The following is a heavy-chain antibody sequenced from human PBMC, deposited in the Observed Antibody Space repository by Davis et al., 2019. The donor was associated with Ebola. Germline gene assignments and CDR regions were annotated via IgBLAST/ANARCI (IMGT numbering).Heavy chain of an antibody. D-gene: IGHD3-22*01. CDR3: ARDPVYTGWLSQNDLDY. CDR2: INSDGSST. V-gene: IGHV3-74*01. CDR1: GFTFSSYW. J-gene: IGHJ4*02. Sequence: GESLKISCAASGFTFSSYWMHWVRQAPGKGLVWVSRINSDGSSTSYADSVKGRFTISRDNAKNTLYLQMNSLRAEDTAVYYCARDPVYTGWLSQNDLDYWGQGTLVTVSS.